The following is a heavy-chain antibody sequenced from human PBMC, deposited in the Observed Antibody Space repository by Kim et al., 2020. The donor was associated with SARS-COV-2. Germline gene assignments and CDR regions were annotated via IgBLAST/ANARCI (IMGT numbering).Heavy chain of an antibody. CDR1: GYTSTSYG. J-gene: IGHJ4*02. D-gene: IGHD2-8*01. Sequence: ASVKVSCKVSGYTSTSYGMTWVRQAPGQGLEWMGWINTGNGDTKYSQKFQGRVIITRDTSASTAYMDLSSLRSEYTAVYFCVRTKNLDYWGQGTLVTVSS. V-gene: IGHV1-3*04. CDR3: VRTKNLDY. CDR2: INTGNGDT.